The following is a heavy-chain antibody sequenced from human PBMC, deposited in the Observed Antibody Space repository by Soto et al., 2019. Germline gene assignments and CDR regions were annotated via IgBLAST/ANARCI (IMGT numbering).Heavy chain of an antibody. D-gene: IGHD2-21*02. CDR1: GFTFNSLS. CDR3: AREHYGDSQYLEY. V-gene: IGHV3-30*04. CDR2: ISHDGRVT. Sequence: QVQLVESVGGMVQPGTSLRLSCAASGFTFNSLSLHWVRQRPDKGLEWVAVISHDGRVTFYADFVKGRFTVSRDNSRNTIYLQVTSLRAEDTAVYYCAREHYGDSQYLEYWGQGTLVTVSS. J-gene: IGHJ4*02.